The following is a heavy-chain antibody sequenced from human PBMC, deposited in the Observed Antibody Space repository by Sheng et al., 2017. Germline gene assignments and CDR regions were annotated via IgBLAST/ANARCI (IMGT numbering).Heavy chain of an antibody. J-gene: IGHJ5*02. Sequence: QLQLQESGPGLVKPSETLSLTCTVSGGSIRNSDYYWIWIRQPPGKGLEWVGSIYYSGNTYYNPSLKSRVTISVDTSKNQVSLKVTSVTAADTAVYYCTTTEVDSVRSGGNWFDPWGQGTLVTVSS. V-gene: IGHV4-39*07. CDR2: IYYSGNT. D-gene: IGHD1-26*01. CDR1: GGSIRNSDYY. CDR3: TTTEVDSVRSGGNWFDP.